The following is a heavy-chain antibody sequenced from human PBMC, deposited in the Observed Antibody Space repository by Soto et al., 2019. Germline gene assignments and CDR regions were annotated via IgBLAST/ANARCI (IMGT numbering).Heavy chain of an antibody. CDR2: ISYDGSNK. Sequence: WWSLRLSCSASVFTFSSYALHWVRQAPGKGLEWVAVISYDGSNKYYADSVKGRFTISRDNSKNTLYVQMNSLRGEDTAVYYCARGPSSLTRFDYWGQGTLVTVSS. CDR3: ARGPSSLTRFDY. D-gene: IGHD2-2*01. J-gene: IGHJ4*02. CDR1: VFTFSSYA. V-gene: IGHV3-30-3*01.